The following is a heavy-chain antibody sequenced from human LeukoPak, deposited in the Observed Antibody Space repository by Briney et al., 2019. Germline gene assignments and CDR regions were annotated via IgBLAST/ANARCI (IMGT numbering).Heavy chain of an antibody. CDR1: GFTFSSYG. D-gene: IGHD6-19*01. CDR2: ISYDGSNK. CDR3: AKDGDSSGWVFDY. Sequence: PGGSLRLSCAASGFTFSSYGMHWVRQAPGKGLEWVAVISYDGSNKYYADSVKGRFTISRDNAKNSLYLQMNSLRAEDTALYYCAKDGDSSGWVFDYWGQGTLVTVSS. J-gene: IGHJ4*02. V-gene: IGHV3-30*18.